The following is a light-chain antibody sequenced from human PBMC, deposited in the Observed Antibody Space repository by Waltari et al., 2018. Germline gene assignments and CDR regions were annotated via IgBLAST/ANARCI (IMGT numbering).Light chain of an antibody. J-gene: IGKJ4*01. CDR1: QSVSTY. CDR2: DSS. Sequence: EIVLTQSPATLSLFPGERATLSCRASQSVSTYLAWYQQRPGHAPRLLIYDSSNRATGIPARFSGSGSETDFTLTISSLEPEDFAVYYCQQRYKWPLTFGGGSKVEI. V-gene: IGKV3-11*01. CDR3: QQRYKWPLT.